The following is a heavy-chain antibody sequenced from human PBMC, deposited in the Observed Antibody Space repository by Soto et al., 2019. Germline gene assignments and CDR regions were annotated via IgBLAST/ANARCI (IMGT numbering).Heavy chain of an antibody. CDR2: IYYSGTT. CDR3: ARRHGEQGAVAFNI. D-gene: IGHD4-17*01. J-gene: IGHJ3*02. CDR1: GGAFVSYY. V-gene: IGHV4-59*01. Sequence: QVQLQQSGPGLLKPSETLSLTCTVSGGAFVSYYWTWIRQPPGKGLEWIGYIYYSGTTKYNPSLKSRVTISIDTSRKQFSLELTSVTAADTAVYYCARRHGEQGAVAFNIWDQGTRVTVSA.